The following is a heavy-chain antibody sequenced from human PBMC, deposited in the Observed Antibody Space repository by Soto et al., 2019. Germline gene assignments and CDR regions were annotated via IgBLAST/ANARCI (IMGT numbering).Heavy chain of an antibody. CDR3: AVGGGYNWNDYYLDY. CDR1: GGSISSSSYY. D-gene: IGHD1-20*01. Sequence: SETLSLTCPVSGGSISSSSYYWGCIRQPPGKGLEWIGSIYYGGSTYYNPSLKSRVTISADTSKNQFSLKLSSVTAADTAAYYCAVGGGYNWNDYYLDYWRQGTLVTVSS. V-gene: IGHV4-39*01. J-gene: IGHJ4*02. CDR2: IYYGGST.